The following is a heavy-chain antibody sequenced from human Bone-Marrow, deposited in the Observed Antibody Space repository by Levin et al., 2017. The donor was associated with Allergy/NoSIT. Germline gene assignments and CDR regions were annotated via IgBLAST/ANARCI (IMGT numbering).Heavy chain of an antibody. Sequence: PSETLSLTCTVSGGSISSSSYYWGWIRQPPGKGLEWIGSIYYSGSTYYNPSLQSRVTISVDTSKNQFSLKLSSVTAADTAVYYCARHVRDASGSGRRFDYWGQGAQVTVSS. V-gene: IGHV4-39*01. CDR3: ARHVRDASGSGRRFDY. J-gene: IGHJ4*02. D-gene: IGHD3-3*01. CDR1: GGSISSSSYY. CDR2: IYYSGST.